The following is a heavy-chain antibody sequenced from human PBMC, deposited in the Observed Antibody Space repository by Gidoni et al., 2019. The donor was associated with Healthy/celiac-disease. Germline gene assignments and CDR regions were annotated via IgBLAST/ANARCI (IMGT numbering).Heavy chain of an antibody. D-gene: IGHD2-15*01. CDR3: AREAFLGSCSGGSCYGDAVDI. Sequence: EVQLVESGGGLIQPGGSLRLSCSASGFPVCSNYMIWVRQAPGKRREWVSFIYSGGSTYYADSVKGRFTIARDNSKNTLYLQMSSLRAEDTAVYYCAREAFLGSCSGGSCYGDAVDIWGQGTMVTVVS. CDR2: IYSGGST. J-gene: IGHJ3*02. V-gene: IGHV3-53*01. CDR1: GFPVCSNY.